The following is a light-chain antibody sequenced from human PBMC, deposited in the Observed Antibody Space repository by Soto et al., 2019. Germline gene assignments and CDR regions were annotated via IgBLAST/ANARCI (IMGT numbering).Light chain of an antibody. Sequence: DIQMTQSPSSLSASVGDRVTISCRASQTVSTYLHWYHQKPGPAPRLLISRASSVRTGVPPRFSGSGSGRDFTLTISSLRPEDIGTYFCQQSYSSPWTFGPGTKVEI. CDR1: QTVSTY. V-gene: IGKV1-39*01. CDR2: RAS. J-gene: IGKJ1*01. CDR3: QQSYSSPWT.